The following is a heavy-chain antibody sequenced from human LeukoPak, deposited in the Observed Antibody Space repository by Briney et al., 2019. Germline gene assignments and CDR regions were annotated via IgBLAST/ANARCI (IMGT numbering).Heavy chain of an antibody. J-gene: IGHJ6*03. V-gene: IGHV4-34*01. Sequence: SETLSLTCAVYGGSFSGYYWSWIRQPPGKGLEWIGEINHSGSTNYNPSLKSRVTISVDTSKNQFSLKLSPVTAADTAVYYCARGEIFDYYYYYYMDVWGKGTTVTVSS. CDR1: GGSFSGYY. CDR2: INHSGST. D-gene: IGHD2-15*01. CDR3: ARGEIFDYYYYYYMDV.